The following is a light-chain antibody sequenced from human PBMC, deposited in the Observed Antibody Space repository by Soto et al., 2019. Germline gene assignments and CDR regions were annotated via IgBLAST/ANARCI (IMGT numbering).Light chain of an antibody. CDR2: DAS. CDR1: QSVSSN. J-gene: IGKJ3*01. CDR3: QQYNNWPLT. V-gene: IGKV3-15*01. Sequence: EVVMTQSPATLSVSRGERATLSCRASQSVSSNLAWYQQKPGQAPRLLIYDASIRATGIPARFSGSGSETEFTLTISSLQSEDFAVYHCQQYNNWPLTFGPGTKVDIK.